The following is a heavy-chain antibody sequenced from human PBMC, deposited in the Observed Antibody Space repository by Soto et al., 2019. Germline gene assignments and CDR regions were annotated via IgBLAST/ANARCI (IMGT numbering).Heavy chain of an antibody. V-gene: IGHV3-30*03. CDR1: GFTFSSYG. J-gene: IGHJ6*02. D-gene: IGHD1-26*01. CDR3: ATGTIVLATSFLYYYYGMDV. CDR2: ISYDGSNK. Sequence: QVQLVESGGGVVQPGRSLRLSCAASGFTFSSYGMHWVRQAPGKGLEWVAVISYDGSNKYYADSVKGRFTISRDNSKNTLYLQMNSLRAEDTAVYYCATGTIVLATSFLYYYYGMDVWGQGTTFTVSS.